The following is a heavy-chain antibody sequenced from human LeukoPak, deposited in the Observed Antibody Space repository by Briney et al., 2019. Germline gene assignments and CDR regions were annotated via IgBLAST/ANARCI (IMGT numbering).Heavy chain of an antibody. CDR2: INPNSGGT. J-gene: IGHJ4*02. Sequence: ASVKVSCKASGYTFTGYYMHWVRQAPGQGLGWMGWINPNSGGTNYAQKFQGRVTMTRDTSISTAYMQPSRLRSDDTAVYYCAREPPHDDSSGYYYYFDYWGQGTLVTVSS. CDR3: AREPPHDDSSGYYYYFDY. V-gene: IGHV1-2*02. D-gene: IGHD3-22*01. CDR1: GYTFTGYY.